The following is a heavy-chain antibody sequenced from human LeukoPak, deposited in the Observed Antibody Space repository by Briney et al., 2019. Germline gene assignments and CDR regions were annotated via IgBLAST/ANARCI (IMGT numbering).Heavy chain of an antibody. CDR1: GFTFSNYW. D-gene: IGHD3-3*01. CDR3: AREITYYGFGSGSFYTFDI. Sequence: PGGSLRLSCAASGFTFSNYWMSWVRQAPGKGLEWVANIKQDGTEKYYVDSVRGRFTISRDNAKNSLYLQMNSLRTEDTALYFCAREITYYGFGSGSFYTFDIWGQGTTVTVSS. V-gene: IGHV3-7*01. J-gene: IGHJ3*02. CDR2: IKQDGTEK.